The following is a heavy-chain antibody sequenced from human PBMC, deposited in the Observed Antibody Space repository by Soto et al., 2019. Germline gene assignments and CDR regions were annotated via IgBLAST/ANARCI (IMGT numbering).Heavy chain of an antibody. CDR1: GGTFSSYT. J-gene: IGHJ4*02. Sequence: QVQLVQSGAEVNKPGSSVNVSCKASGGTFSSYTISWVRQAPGQGLEWMGRIIPILGIANYAQKFQGRVTITADKTTSTADMELSSLRSEDTAVYYCARDGVEGYCSCGSCFNDYWCQGTLVSVSS. V-gene: IGHV1-69*08. CDR3: ARDGVEGYCSCGSCFNDY. D-gene: IGHD2-15*01. CDR2: IIPILGIA.